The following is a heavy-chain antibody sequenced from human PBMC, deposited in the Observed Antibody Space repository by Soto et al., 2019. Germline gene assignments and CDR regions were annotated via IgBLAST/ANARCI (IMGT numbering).Heavy chain of an antibody. CDR1: GGSINNGDYY. Sequence: QVQLQESGPGLVKPSQTLSLTCTVSGGSINNGDYYWNWIRQHPEKGLEWMGYINYRGPTFYSPSLKSRIIISVDTSKNQFSLKLSSVTAADTAVYYCARDAPGAAPYWGQGTLVTVSS. CDR3: ARDAPGAAPY. D-gene: IGHD6-13*01. V-gene: IGHV4-31*03. J-gene: IGHJ4*02. CDR2: INYRGPT.